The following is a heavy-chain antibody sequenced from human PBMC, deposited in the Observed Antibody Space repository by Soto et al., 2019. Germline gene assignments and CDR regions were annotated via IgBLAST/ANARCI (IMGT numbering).Heavy chain of an antibody. Sequence: QTLSLNCAISGDSVSTNSAACNWIRQSPSRGLEWLGRTYYRSKWYNDYAVSVKSRITINPDTSKNQFSLQLNSVTPEDTAVYYCARDLRGFWSTYSGYFDYCGQGTLVTVSS. D-gene: IGHD3-3*01. CDR3: ARDLRGFWSTYSGYFDY. CDR1: GDSVSTNSAA. J-gene: IGHJ4*02. V-gene: IGHV6-1*01. CDR2: TYYRSKWYN.